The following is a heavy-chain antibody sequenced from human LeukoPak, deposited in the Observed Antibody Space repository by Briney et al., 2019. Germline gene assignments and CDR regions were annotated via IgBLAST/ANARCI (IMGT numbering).Heavy chain of an antibody. CDR2: ISADNGNT. CDR1: GYTFINYG. V-gene: IGHV1-18*01. CDR3: AREEKGIAAAGALKKYNWFDP. D-gene: IGHD6-13*01. J-gene: IGHJ5*02. Sequence: ASVKVSCKASGYTFINYGISWVRQAPGQGLEWMGWISADNGNTNYAQKLQGRVTMTTDTSTSTAYMELRSLRSDDTAVYYCAREEKGIAAAGALKKYNWFDPWGQGTLVTVSS.